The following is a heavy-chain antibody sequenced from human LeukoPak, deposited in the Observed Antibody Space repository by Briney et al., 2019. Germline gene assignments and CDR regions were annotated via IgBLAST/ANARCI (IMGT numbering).Heavy chain of an antibody. D-gene: IGHD4/OR15-4a*01. CDR3: VARPLTALRAWFDP. CDR2: VYNSGNT. V-gene: IGHV4-59*08. J-gene: IGHJ5*02. CDR1: NGSISSSY. Sequence: SETLSLTCTVSNGSISSSYWSWIRQPPGKGLEWIVSVYNSGNTKYNPSLESRVTMSVDTSKNQFSLKLTSVTAADTAVYYCVARPLTALRAWFDPWGQGILVTVSP.